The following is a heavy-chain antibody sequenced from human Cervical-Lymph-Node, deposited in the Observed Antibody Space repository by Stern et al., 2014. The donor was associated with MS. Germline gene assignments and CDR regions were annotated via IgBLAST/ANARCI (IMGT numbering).Heavy chain of an antibody. CDR2: IYYSGSA. J-gene: IGHJ4*02. Sequence: QLQLQESGPGLLKPSETLSLTCTVSGDSIRKYFWTWIRQPPGRTLEWIGYIYYSGSADYNPSLKSRVTLSVDSSHHQFFLKLSSVTAADTAVYYCARKADWGDYFDYWGQGTLVTVSS. V-gene: IGHV4-59*08. D-gene: IGHD7-27*01. CDR3: ARKADWGDYFDY. CDR1: GDSIRKYF.